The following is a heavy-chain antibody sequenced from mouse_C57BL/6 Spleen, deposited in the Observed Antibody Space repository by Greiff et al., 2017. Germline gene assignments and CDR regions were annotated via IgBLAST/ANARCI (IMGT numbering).Heavy chain of an antibody. CDR1: GSALSSPW. Sequence: QGQLKESGPELVKPGASVKISCTASGSALSSPWMNWVKQRPGMGLEWIGRIYPGDGDTNYNGKFKGKATQTADKTSSTAYKQLSSLTSEASAVYFCAVLMDEYGVCYAMQYWRQGTSVTVS. J-gene: IGHJ4*01. CDR3: AVLMDEYGVCYAMQY. V-gene: IGHV1-82*01. D-gene: IGHD1-2*01. CDR2: IYPGDGDT.